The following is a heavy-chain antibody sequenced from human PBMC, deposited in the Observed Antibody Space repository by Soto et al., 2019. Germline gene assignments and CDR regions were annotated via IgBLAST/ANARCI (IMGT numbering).Heavy chain of an antibody. D-gene: IGHD3-3*01. Sequence: EVQLVESGGGLVQPGGSLRLSCAASGFSITNTWMHWVRQAPGKGLEWVGRVKSKADGGTADYAAPVKGRFTVSRDDSKNTQYLQMNSLKMEDTAVYYCNSYPDFWGGHTPLWCQGNLVTVSS. CDR1: GFSITNTW. CDR3: NSYPDFWGGHTPL. CDR2: VKSKADGGTA. J-gene: IGHJ4*02. V-gene: IGHV3-15*07.